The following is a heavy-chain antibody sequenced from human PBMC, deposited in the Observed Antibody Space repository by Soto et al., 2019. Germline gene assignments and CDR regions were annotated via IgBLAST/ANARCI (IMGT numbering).Heavy chain of an antibody. CDR3: ARFGGAALSYNWFDL. V-gene: IGHV3-30*04. D-gene: IGHD3-16*01. CDR1: GFTFSSYA. J-gene: IGHJ5*02. CDR2: MSSDESNK. Sequence: PGGSLRLSCAASGFTFSSYAMHWVRQAPGKGLEWVAVMSSDESNKFYADSVRGRFTISRDISKKTLYLQWTSLEASDTAMYYCARFGGAALSYNWFDLWGQGTLVTVSS.